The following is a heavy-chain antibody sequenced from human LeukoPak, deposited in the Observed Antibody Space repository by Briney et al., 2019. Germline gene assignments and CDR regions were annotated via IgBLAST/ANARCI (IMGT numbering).Heavy chain of an antibody. D-gene: IGHD6-13*01. Sequence: GGSLRLSCAASGFTDSSDYMTWVRQAPGKGLEWVSVIYSGGSTNYADSVKGRFTISRDNSKNTLYLQMNSLRVEDTAVYYCAREAAADPYYFDYWGQGTLVTVSS. CDR3: AREAAADPYYFDY. CDR1: GFTDSSDY. J-gene: IGHJ4*02. CDR2: IYSGGST. V-gene: IGHV3-66*01.